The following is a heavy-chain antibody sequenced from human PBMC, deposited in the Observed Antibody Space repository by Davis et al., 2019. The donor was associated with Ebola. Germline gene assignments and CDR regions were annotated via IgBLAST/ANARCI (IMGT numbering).Heavy chain of an antibody. CDR1: RGTFRRYA. Sequence: ASVQVSCKASRGTFRRYAISWVRQAPGQGLEWMGWISAYNGNTNYAQKLQGRVTMTTDTSTSTAYMELRSLRSDDTAVYYCARELYGDDYWGQGTLVTVSS. D-gene: IGHD4-17*01. J-gene: IGHJ4*02. V-gene: IGHV1-18*01. CDR2: ISAYNGNT. CDR3: ARELYGDDY.